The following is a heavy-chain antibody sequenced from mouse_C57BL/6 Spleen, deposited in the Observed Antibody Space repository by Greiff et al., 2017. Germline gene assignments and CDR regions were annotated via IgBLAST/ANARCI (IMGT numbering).Heavy chain of an antibody. Sequence: VQLQQPGAELVKPGASVKLSCKASGYTFTSYWMPWVQQRPGQGLEWIGEIDPSDSYTNYNQKFNGKATLTVDTSSSTAYLRLSRLTSADSAVYYCARIYYYCSSYAWFAYWGQGTLVTVSA. CDR3: ARIYYYCSSYAWFAY. CDR2: IDPSDSYT. D-gene: IGHD1-1*01. V-gene: IGHV1-50*01. J-gene: IGHJ3*01. CDR1: GYTFTSYW.